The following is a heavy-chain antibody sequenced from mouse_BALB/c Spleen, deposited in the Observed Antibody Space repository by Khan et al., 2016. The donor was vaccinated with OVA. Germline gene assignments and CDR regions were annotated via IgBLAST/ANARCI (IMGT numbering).Heavy chain of an antibody. CDR2: IYPYNGGT. Sequence: VQLQQSGPELVKPGASVKISCKASGYTFTDYNMHWVKQSHGQSLEWIGYIYPYNGGTGYNQKFKSKATLTVDNSSSTAYMEVRSLTSEDSAVYYCARSRGPGYDYCFDYWGQGTTLTVSS. CDR1: GYTFTDYN. J-gene: IGHJ2*01. CDR3: ARSRGPGYDYCFDY. D-gene: IGHD2-4*01. V-gene: IGHV1S29*02.